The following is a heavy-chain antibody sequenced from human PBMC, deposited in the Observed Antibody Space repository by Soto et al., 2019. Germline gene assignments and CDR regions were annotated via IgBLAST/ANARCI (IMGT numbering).Heavy chain of an antibody. J-gene: IGHJ6*02. V-gene: IGHV4-34*01. D-gene: IGHD7-27*01. Sequence: QVQLQQWGAGLLKPSETLCLTCAVYGGSFSGYYWSWIRQPPGKGLEWIGEINHSGSTNYNPSLKSRVTISVDTSKNQFSLKLSSVTAADTAVYYCARVPRWGPSYYGMDVWGQGTTVTVSS. CDR2: INHSGST. CDR3: ARVPRWGPSYYGMDV. CDR1: GGSFSGYY.